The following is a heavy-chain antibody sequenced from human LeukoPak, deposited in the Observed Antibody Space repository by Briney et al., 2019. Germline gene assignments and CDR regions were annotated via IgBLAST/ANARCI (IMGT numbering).Heavy chain of an antibody. CDR3: ANGDIAAAGFFDY. Sequence: ASVKVSCKASGGTFSSYAISWVRQAPGQGLEWMGRIIPILGIANYAQKFQGRVTITADESTSTAYMELSSLRSEDTAVYYCANGDIAAAGFFDYWGQGTLVTVSS. CDR1: GGTFSSYA. J-gene: IGHJ4*02. CDR2: IIPILGIA. V-gene: IGHV1-69*04. D-gene: IGHD6-13*01.